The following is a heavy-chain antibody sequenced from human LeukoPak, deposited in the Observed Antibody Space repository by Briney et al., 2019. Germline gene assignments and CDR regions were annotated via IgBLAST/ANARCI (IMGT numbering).Heavy chain of an antibody. CDR2: IHYSGSS. J-gene: IGHJ4*02. CDR1: GGSFSGYY. CDR3: ARDGITGTPHFDY. V-gene: IGHV4-59*01. Sequence: SETLSLTCAVYGGSFSGYYWSWIRQPPGKGLEWIGYIHYSGSSKRNPSLKSRVTISVDTSKKQFSLKLTSVTAADTAVYFCARDGITGTPHFDYRGQGTLVTVSS. D-gene: IGHD1-20*01.